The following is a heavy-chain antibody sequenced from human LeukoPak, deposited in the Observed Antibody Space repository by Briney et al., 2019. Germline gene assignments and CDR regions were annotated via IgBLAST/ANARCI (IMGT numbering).Heavy chain of an antibody. CDR3: ARLPFSSWYYFDY. CDR2: IYYSGST. V-gene: IGHV4-39*01. J-gene: IGHJ4*02. CDR1: GGPISSSSYY. D-gene: IGHD6-13*01. Sequence: SETLSLTCAVSGGPISSSSYYWGWLRQPPGKGLEWIGSIYYSGSTYYNPSLKSRVTISVDTSKNQFSLKLSSVTAADTAVYYCARLPFSSWYYFDYWGQGTLVTVSS.